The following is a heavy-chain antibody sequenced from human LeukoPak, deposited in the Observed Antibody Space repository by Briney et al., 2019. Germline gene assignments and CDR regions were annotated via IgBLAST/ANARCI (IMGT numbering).Heavy chain of an antibody. CDR3: ARGSNDFGVVIMANWFDP. V-gene: IGHV7-4-1*02. D-gene: IGHD3-3*01. CDR1: GYTFTSYG. J-gene: IGHJ5*02. CDR2: INTNTGNP. Sequence: ASVKVSCKASGYTFTSYGISWVRQAPGQGLEWMGLINTNTGNPTYAQGFTGRFVFSLDTSVSTAYLQITSLKAEDNAVYYCARGSNDFGVVIMANWFDPWGQGTLVTVSS.